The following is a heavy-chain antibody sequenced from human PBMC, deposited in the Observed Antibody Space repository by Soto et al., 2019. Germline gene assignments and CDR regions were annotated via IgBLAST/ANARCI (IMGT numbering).Heavy chain of an antibody. J-gene: IGHJ4*02. CDR1: GITFSTYA. CDR2: ISTSGGRP. CDR3: AKDPDRYDYVWGTYRYIDH. Sequence: EVQLLESGGGLVQPGGSLRLSCTASGITFSTYAMSWVRQAPRKGLEWVSSISTSGGRPYYADSVKGRFTISRDNSKNTLYLQMNSLRVEDTAVYYCAKDPDRYDYVWGTYRYIDHWGQGTLVTVSS. D-gene: IGHD3-16*02. V-gene: IGHV3-23*01.